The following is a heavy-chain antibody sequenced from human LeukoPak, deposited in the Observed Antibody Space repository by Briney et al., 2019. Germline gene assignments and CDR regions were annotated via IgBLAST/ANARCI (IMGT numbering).Heavy chain of an antibody. CDR3: AREFTSDGLDI. D-gene: IGHD2-2*01. CDR2: MYYGGST. Sequence: SETLSLTRTVSVGSLSGTSYYWGWIRQPPGKGLEWVGSMYYGGSTSYTYHTPSLKSRVTISVDKSNNHLSLQRSSVTAADTAVYYCAREFTSDGLDIWGQGTMVTASS. V-gene: IGHV4-39*02. J-gene: IGHJ3*02. CDR1: VGSLSGTSYY.